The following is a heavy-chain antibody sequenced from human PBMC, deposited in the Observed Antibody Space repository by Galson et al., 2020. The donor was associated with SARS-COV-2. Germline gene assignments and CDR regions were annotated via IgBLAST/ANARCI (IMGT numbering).Heavy chain of an antibody. J-gene: IGHJ4*02. Sequence: ALHGESLKISCAASVFTSSSYWMHWVRQAPGKGLVWVSRIYSEGSSTSYADSVKGRFTVSGDNAKNTLYLQMNSLRAEDTAVYYCARGDMGNDYFDYWGQGTLVTVSS. D-gene: IGHD7-27*01. V-gene: IGHV3-74*01. CDR2: IYSEGSST. CDR1: VFTSSSYW. CDR3: ARGDMGNDYFDY.